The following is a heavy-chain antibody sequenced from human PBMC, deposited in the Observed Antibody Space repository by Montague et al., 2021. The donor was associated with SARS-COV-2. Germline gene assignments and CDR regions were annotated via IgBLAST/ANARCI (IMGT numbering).Heavy chain of an antibody. D-gene: IGHD2-15*01. J-gene: IGHJ5*02. CDR3: TRVVVVVPASPAPTRFDL. V-gene: IGHV4-61*10. CDR1: GGSVSSRSHF. CDR2: IYSTGSA. Sequence: SETLSLTCTVSGGSVSSRSHFWSWIRQPAGKGLEWIGHIYSTGSAKYNPSLESRVTISVDTSNNQFSLRLNSVTAADTAVYYCTRVVVVVPASPAPTRFDLWGQGTLVTVSS.